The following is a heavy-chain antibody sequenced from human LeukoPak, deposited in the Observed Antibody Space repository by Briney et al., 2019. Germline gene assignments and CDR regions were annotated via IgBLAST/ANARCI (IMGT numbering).Heavy chain of an antibody. CDR1: GFTFSSYG. D-gene: IGHD6-6*01. CDR3: ARDSKYSSPSVQGGGFDY. V-gene: IGHV3-33*01. CDR2: IWYDGSNK. Sequence: PGRSLRLSCAASGFTFSSYGMHWVRQAPGKGLEWVALIWYDGSNKYYTDSVRGRFTISRDNSKNTLYLQMTGLRAEDTALYYCARDSKYSSPSVQGGGFDYWGQGTLVTVSS. J-gene: IGHJ4*02.